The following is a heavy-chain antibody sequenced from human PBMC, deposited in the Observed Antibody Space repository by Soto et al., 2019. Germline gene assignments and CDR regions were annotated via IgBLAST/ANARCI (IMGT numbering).Heavy chain of an antibody. V-gene: IGHV3-64D*06. J-gene: IGHJ4*02. CDR3: VKDVDRSAYYSGY. Sequence: QHGGSLRLSCSASGFTFSNYAMHWVRKAPGKGLEYLSVISDNGGGTYYADSVKGRFTISRDNSKNTLYLQMSSLRAEDTAVYYCVKDVDRSAYYSGYWGQGTLVTVFS. CDR1: GFTFSNYA. CDR2: ISDNGGGT. D-gene: IGHD3-22*01.